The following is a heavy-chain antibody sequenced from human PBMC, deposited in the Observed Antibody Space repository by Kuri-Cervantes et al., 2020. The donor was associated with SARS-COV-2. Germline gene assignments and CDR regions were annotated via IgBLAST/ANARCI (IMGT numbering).Heavy chain of an antibody. J-gene: IGHJ3*01. CDR3: TRSDRSWHLDV. CDR1: GFTFTGYW. D-gene: IGHD2-21*01. Sequence: GGSLRLSCAASGFTFTGYWMSWVRQAPGKGLERVGNVRLDGDAKGYVDAVKGRFTISRDNAKNSLYLQMDSLSAEDTAVYYCTRSDRSWHLDVWGQGTMVTVSS. CDR2: VRLDGDAK. V-gene: IGHV3-7*03.